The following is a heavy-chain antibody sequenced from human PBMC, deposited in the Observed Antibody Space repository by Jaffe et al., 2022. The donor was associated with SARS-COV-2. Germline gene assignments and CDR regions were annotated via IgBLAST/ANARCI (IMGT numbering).Heavy chain of an antibody. D-gene: IGHD6-19*01. CDR2: IWYDGSNK. Sequence: QVQLVESGGGVVQPGRSLRLSCAASGFTFSSYGMHWVRQAPGKGLEWVAVIWYDGSNKYYADSVKGRFTISRDNSKNTLYLQMNSLRAEDTAVYYCARGGVAGYYYYGMDVWGQGTTVTVSS. CDR3: ARGGVAGYYYYGMDV. V-gene: IGHV3-33*01. CDR1: GFTFSSYG. J-gene: IGHJ6*02.